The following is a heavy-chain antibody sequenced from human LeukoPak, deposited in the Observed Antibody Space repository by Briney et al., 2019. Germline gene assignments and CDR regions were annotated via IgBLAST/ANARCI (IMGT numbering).Heavy chain of an antibody. V-gene: IGHV4-34*01. CDR3: ARGNVVVPAATRDYYYYYGMDV. CDR1: GGSFSCYY. J-gene: IGHJ6*02. D-gene: IGHD2-2*01. Sequence: SAPLSLTCAVYGGSFSCYYWSWIRQPPGKGLEWIGEINHSGSTNYNPSLKSRVTISVDTSKNQFSLKLSSVTAADTAVYYCARGNVVVPAATRDYYYYYGMDVWGQGTTVTVSS. CDR2: INHSGST.